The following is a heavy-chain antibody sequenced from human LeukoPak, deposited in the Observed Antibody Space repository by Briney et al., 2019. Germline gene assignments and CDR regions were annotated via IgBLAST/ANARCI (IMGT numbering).Heavy chain of an antibody. J-gene: IGHJ4*02. CDR3: ARGDSTGWYDFDY. V-gene: IGHV6-1*01. D-gene: IGHD6-19*01. CDR1: GDSVSSNSVA. CDR2: TYYRSEWYY. Sequence: SQTLSLTCVISGDSVSSNSVAWNWIRQSPSRGLEWLGRTYYRSEWYYDYAMSVRSRISINPDTSKNQFSLQLNSVTADDTAVYYCARGDSTGWYDFDYWGQGTLVTVSS.